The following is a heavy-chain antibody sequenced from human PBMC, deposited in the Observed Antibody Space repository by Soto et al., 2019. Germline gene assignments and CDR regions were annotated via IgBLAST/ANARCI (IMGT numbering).Heavy chain of an antibody. J-gene: IGHJ5*02. Sequence: SETLSLTCTVSGGSINNYYWSWIRQTPGKGLEWIANIYHSGRSNYNPSLKSRVIISVDTPNNQFSLTLTSVTAADTAVYYCAIGGLHGRGDWFDPWGQGTPVTVSS. V-gene: IGHV4-59*01. CDR3: AIGGLHGRGDWFDP. CDR1: GGSINNYY. D-gene: IGHD1-26*01. CDR2: IYHSGRS.